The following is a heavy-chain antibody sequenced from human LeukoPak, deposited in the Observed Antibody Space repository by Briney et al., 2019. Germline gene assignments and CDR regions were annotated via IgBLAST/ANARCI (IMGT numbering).Heavy chain of an antibody. J-gene: IGHJ5*02. CDR1: GGSFSGYY. CDR3: ARRVQYCSSTSCYTNWFDP. D-gene: IGHD2-2*02. Sequence: PSETLSLTCAVYGGSFSGYYWSWIRQPPGKGLEWIGEINHSGSTNYNPSLKSRVTISVDTSKNQFSLKLSSVTAADTAVYYCARRVQYCSSTSCYTNWFDPWGQGTLVTVSS. V-gene: IGHV4-34*01. CDR2: INHSGST.